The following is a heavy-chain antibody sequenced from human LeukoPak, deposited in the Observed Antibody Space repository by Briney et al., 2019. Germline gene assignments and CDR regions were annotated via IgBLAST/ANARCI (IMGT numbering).Heavy chain of an antibody. Sequence: ASVKVSCKASGYIFTGYYMHWVRQAPGQGLEWMGWISAYNGNTNYAQKLQGRVTMTTDTSTSTAYMELRSLRSDDTAVYYCARVTSSSGWYLFDYWGQGTLVTVSS. CDR3: ARVTSSSGWYLFDY. CDR1: GYIFTGYY. V-gene: IGHV1-18*04. CDR2: ISAYNGNT. J-gene: IGHJ4*02. D-gene: IGHD6-19*01.